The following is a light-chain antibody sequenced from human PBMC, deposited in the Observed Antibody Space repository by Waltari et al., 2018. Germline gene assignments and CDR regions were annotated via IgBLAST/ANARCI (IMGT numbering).Light chain of an antibody. Sequence: EVVMTQSPAMASVSPGERAALFCGASQGVKSNVAWYQQKRGQAPRLLLYGASTRATGVPVRFSGSGSGTEFTLTISSLQSEDFAVYYCQQYDNWPPTFGGGAKVEIK. CDR1: QGVKSN. J-gene: IGKJ4*01. CDR2: GAS. CDR3: QQYDNWPPT. V-gene: IGKV3-15*01.